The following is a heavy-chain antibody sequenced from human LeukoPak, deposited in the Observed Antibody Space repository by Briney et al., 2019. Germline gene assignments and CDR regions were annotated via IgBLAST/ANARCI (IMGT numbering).Heavy chain of an antibody. V-gene: IGHV3-33*01. J-gene: IGHJ4*02. CDR1: GFTFSSYG. CDR2: IWYDGSNK. D-gene: IGHD3-10*01. Sequence: GGSLRLSCAASGFTFSSYGMHWVRQAPGKGLDWVAVIWYDGSNKYYADSVKGRFTISRDNSKNTLYLQMNSLRAKDTAVYYCARRGGQWSFDYWGQGTLVTVSS. CDR3: ARRGGQWSFDY.